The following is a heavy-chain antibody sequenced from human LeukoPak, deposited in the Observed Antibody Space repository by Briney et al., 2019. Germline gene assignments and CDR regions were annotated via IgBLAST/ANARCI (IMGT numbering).Heavy chain of an antibody. CDR3: ARAVDSSGWPFDY. CDR2: IYHSGST. J-gene: IGHJ4*02. D-gene: IGHD6-19*01. CDR1: GGSISSGGYS. V-gene: IGHV4-30-2*01. Sequence: SETLSLTCAVSGGSISSGGYSWSWIRQPPGKGLEWIGYIYHSGSTYYNPSLKSRVTISVDRSKNQFSLKPSSVTAADTAVYYCARAVDSSGWPFDYWGQGTLVTVSS.